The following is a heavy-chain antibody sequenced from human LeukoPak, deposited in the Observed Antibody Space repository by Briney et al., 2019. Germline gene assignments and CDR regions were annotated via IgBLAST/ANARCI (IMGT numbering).Heavy chain of an antibody. V-gene: IGHV4-34*01. CDR3: ASRSRRFTVAGRGALGY. J-gene: IGHJ4*02. D-gene: IGHD6-19*01. CDR2: INHSGST. Sequence: SETLSLTCAVYGGSFSGYYWSWIRQPPGKGLEWIGEINHSGSTNYNPSLKSRVTISVDTSKNQFSLKLSSVTAADTAVYYCASRSRRFTVAGRGALGYWGQGTLVTASS. CDR1: GGSFSGYY.